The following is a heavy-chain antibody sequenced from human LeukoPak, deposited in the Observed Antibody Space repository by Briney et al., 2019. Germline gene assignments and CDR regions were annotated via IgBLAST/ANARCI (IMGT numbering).Heavy chain of an antibody. V-gene: IGHV3-53*01. D-gene: IGHD6-13*01. J-gene: IGHJ5*02. CDR3: ARDSGSYGSSWYYLYWFDP. CDR2: IYSGGAT. Sequence: PGGSLRLSCAASGFTVSSNYMSWVRQAPGKGLEWVSVIYSGGATNYADSVKGRFTISRDNSKNTLYLQMNSLRAEDTAVYYCARDSGSYGSSWYYLYWFDPWGQGTLVTVSS. CDR1: GFTVSSNY.